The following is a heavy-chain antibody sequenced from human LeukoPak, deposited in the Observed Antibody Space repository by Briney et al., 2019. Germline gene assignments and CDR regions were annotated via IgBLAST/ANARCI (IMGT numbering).Heavy chain of an antibody. CDR1: GYTFTSYG. V-gene: IGHV7-4-1*02. CDR3: ARVRGDSWSPRFDY. Sequence: ASVKVSCKASGYTFTSYGISWVRQAPGQGLEWMGWINTNTGNPTYAQGFTGRFVFSLDTSVSTAYLQISSLKAEDTAVYYCARVRGDSWSPRFDYWGQGTLVTVSS. D-gene: IGHD6-13*01. CDR2: INTNTGNP. J-gene: IGHJ4*02.